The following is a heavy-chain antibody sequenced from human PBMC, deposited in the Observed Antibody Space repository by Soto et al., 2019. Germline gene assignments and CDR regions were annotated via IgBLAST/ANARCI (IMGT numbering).Heavy chain of an antibody. J-gene: IGHJ3*02. CDR1: GGSISSGGYY. V-gene: IGHV4-31*03. Sequence: PSETLSLTCTVSGGSISSGGYYWSWIRQHPGKGLGWIGYIYYSGSTYYNPSLKSRVTISVDTSKNQFSLKLSSVTAADTAVYYCASRVVVVAATPTYPGWAFDIWGQGTMVTVSS. CDR2: IYYSGST. CDR3: ASRVVVVAATPTYPGWAFDI. D-gene: IGHD2-15*01.